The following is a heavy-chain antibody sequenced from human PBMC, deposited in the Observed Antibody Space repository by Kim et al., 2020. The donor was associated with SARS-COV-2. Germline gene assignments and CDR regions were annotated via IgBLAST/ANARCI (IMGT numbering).Heavy chain of an antibody. J-gene: IGHJ3*02. CDR2: FYTSGST. V-gene: IGHV4-4*07. Sequence: SETLSLTCTVSGGSISSDYWTWIRQPAGKGLEWIGRFYTSGSTNYNPSLKSRVAMSVDTSKNQFSLKINSVTAADTAVYYCARGGVGGTAFDIWGLGTVVTVSS. D-gene: IGHD1-26*01. CDR3: ARGGVGGTAFDI. CDR1: GGSISSDY.